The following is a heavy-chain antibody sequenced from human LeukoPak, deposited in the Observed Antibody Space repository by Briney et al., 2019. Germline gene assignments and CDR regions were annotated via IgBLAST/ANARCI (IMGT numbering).Heavy chain of an antibody. Sequence: PSETLSLTCAVYGGSFSGYYWSWIRQPPGKGLEWIGYIYYSGSTNYNPSLKSRVTISVDTSKNQFSLKLSSVTAADTAVYYCARADYYDSSGYFPLFDYWGQGTLVTVSS. V-gene: IGHV4-59*01. CDR2: IYYSGST. D-gene: IGHD3-22*01. J-gene: IGHJ4*02. CDR1: GGSFSGYY. CDR3: ARADYYDSSGYFPLFDY.